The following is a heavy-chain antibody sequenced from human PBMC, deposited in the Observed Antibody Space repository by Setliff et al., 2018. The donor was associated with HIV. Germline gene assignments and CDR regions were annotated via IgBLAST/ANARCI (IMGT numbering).Heavy chain of an antibody. J-gene: IGHJ4*02. CDR2: IRSKAYGGTT. CDR1: GFTFSDHY. CDR3: TRGWLWFGELLPSDFDY. D-gene: IGHD3-10*01. V-gene: IGHV3-49*04. Sequence: GGSLRLSCAASGFTFSDHYMDWVRQAPGKGLEWVGFIRSKAYGGTTEYAASVKGRFTISRDDSKSIAYLQMNSLKTEDTAVYYCTRGWLWFGELLPSDFDYWGQGTLVTVSS.